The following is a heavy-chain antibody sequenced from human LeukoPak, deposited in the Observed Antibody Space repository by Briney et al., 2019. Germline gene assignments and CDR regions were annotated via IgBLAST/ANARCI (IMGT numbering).Heavy chain of an antibody. CDR2: INPKSGNT. CDR1: GYTFTGFY. Sequence: ASVKVSCKASGYTFTGFYMHWVRRAPGQGLEWMGWINPKSGNTNYAQKFQDWVTMTRDTSISTVYMELSRLRSDDTAVYYCARGRGYDEYWFDPWGQGTLVTVSS. CDR3: ARGRGYDEYWFDP. D-gene: IGHD5-12*01. J-gene: IGHJ5*02. V-gene: IGHV1-2*04.